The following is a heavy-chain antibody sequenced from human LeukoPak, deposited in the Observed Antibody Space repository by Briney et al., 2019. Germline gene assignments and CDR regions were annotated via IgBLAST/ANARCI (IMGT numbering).Heavy chain of an antibody. J-gene: IGHJ4*02. CDR1: GFTFSSYS. CDR3: ARVGYSYGSKDY. V-gene: IGHV3-21*01. CDR2: SSSSSSYI. D-gene: IGHD5-18*01. Sequence: GGSLRLSCAASGFTFSSYSMNWVPQAPGEGLEWVLSSSSSSSYIYYADSEKGRFTISRNNAKNSLCQQRNSLRAEDTAVYYCARVGYSYGSKDYWGQGTLVTVSS.